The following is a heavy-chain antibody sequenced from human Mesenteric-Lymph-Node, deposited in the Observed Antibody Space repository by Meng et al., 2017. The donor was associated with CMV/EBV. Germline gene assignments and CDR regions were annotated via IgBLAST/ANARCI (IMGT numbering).Heavy chain of an antibody. CDR1: GYTFTSYG. CDR2: ISAYNGNT. CDR3: ASSYYDFWSGENYYYGMDV. D-gene: IGHD3-3*01. Sequence: ASVKVSCKASGYTFTSYGISWVRQAPGQGLEWMGWISAYNGNTNYAQKLQGRVTMTTDTSTSTAYMELRSLRSDDTAVHYCASSYYDFWSGENYYYGMDVWGQGTTVTVSS. J-gene: IGHJ6*02. V-gene: IGHV1-18*01.